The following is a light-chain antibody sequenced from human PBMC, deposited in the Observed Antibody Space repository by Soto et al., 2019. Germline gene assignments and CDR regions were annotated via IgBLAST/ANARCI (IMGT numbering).Light chain of an antibody. V-gene: IGKV1-9*01. CDR1: QGISSY. J-gene: IGKJ5*01. CDR3: QQLNDFPIS. CDR2: TAS. Sequence: IQLTQSPSSLSASIGDRVTITCRASQGISSYLAWYQQKPGKAPKLLIYTASTWQTGVPSRFSGSGSGTDFTRTISSLQPEDFATYYCQQLNDFPISFGQGTRLDIK.